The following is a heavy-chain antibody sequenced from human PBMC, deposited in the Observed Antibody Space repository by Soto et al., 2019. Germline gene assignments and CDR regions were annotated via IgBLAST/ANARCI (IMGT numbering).Heavy chain of an antibody. CDR1: GYTFTRYS. V-gene: IGHV1-18*04. D-gene: IGHD6-19*01. CDR2: ISNYNGDT. CDR3: ARGDSTGSPTGWFDP. J-gene: IGHJ5*02. Sequence: ASVKVSCKASGYTFTRYSINWVRQAPGQGLEWVGWISNYNGDTKYAQKFQGGVTLTTDTSTTTTYMDLRSLTSDDTAVYFCARGDSTGSPTGWFDPWGQGTMVTVYS.